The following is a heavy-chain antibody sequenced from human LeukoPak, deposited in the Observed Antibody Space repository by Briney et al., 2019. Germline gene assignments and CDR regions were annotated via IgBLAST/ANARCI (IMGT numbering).Heavy chain of an antibody. Sequence: PSETLSLTCTVSGGSISSYYWSWIRQPPGKGLEWIGYIYYSGSTNYNPSLKSRVTISVDTSKNQLSLKLSSVTAADTAVYYCARDSIAVAGSGYFDPWGQGTLVTVSS. CDR3: ARDSIAVAGSGYFDP. CDR2: IYYSGST. V-gene: IGHV4-59*01. J-gene: IGHJ5*02. D-gene: IGHD6-19*01. CDR1: GGSISSYY.